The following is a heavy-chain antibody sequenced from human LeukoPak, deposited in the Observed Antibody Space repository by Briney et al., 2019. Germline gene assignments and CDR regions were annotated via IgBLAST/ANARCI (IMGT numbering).Heavy chain of an antibody. CDR2: IDSNGGST. CDR1: GFTFRSYA. CDR3: ARDGGSYYYYYMDV. Sequence: GGSLRLSCAASGFTFRSYAMYWVRQAPGKGLEYVSAIDSNGGSTYYAQSVKGRFTISRDNSKNTLYLQMGSLRAEDMAVYYCARDGGSYYYYYMDVWGKGTTVTVSS. V-gene: IGHV3-64*01. D-gene: IGHD3-16*01. J-gene: IGHJ6*03.